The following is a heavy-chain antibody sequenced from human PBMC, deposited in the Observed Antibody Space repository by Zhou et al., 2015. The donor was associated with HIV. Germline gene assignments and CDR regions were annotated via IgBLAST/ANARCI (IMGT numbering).Heavy chain of an antibody. CDR3: ARESGGSLAVE. Sequence: QVQLVQSGPEVKRPGSSVKVSCKASGVTFTSYAYNWVRQAPGQGLQWLGAIIPILGTTDYAQKFQDRVTISADRSTKTAYIELRSLNSDDTAVYYCARESGGSLAVEWGR. J-gene: IGHJ2*01. V-gene: IGHV1-69*06. CDR2: IIPILGTT. D-gene: IGHD3-16*01. CDR1: GVTFTSYA.